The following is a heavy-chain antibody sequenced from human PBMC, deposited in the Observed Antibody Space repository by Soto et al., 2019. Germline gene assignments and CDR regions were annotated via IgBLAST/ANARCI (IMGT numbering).Heavy chain of an antibody. Sequence: TGGSLRLSCAASGFSFIRHSMNWVRQAPGKGPEWVSSISSSSSYIYYADAVKGRFTISRDNSKNSLYLQMNSLRADDTAVYYCAIPSGLTVTGPDYWGQGTMVTVSS. CDR3: AIPSGLTVTGPDY. CDR2: ISSSSSYI. D-gene: IGHD6-19*01. V-gene: IGHV3-21*04. J-gene: IGHJ4*02. CDR1: GFSFIRHS.